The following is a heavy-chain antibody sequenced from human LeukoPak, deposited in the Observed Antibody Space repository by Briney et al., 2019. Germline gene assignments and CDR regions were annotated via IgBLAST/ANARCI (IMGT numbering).Heavy chain of an antibody. CDR1: GFTVSDTY. Sequence: GGSLRLSCAASGFTVSDTYMSWVRQSPGKGLEWVSVVYKDGKMFYIDSVKGRFAISRDISKNTVYLQMNNLRAEDTAVYYCASRHCSGGDCYFAGADPFDHWGQGTLVTVSS. CDR2: VYKDGKM. D-gene: IGHD2-21*01. J-gene: IGHJ4*02. CDR3: ASRHCSGGDCYFAGADPFDH. V-gene: IGHV3-53*01.